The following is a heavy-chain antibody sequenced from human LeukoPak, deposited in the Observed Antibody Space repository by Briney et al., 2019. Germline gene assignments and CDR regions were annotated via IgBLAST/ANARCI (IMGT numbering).Heavy chain of an antibody. V-gene: IGHV3-74*01. CDR2: INSDGSST. CDR3: AYYGSGSYYGGAIFDY. CDR1: GFTFSSYW. Sequence: GGSLRLSCAASGFTFSSYWMHWVRQAPGKGLVWVSRINSDGSSTSYADSVKGRFTISRDNAKNTLYLQMNSLRAEDTAVYYCAYYGSGSYYGGAIFDYWGQGTLVTVPS. J-gene: IGHJ4*02. D-gene: IGHD3-10*01.